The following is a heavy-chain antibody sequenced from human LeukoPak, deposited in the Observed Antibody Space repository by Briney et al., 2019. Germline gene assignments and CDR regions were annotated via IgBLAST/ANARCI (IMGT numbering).Heavy chain of an antibody. V-gene: IGHV3-23*01. CDR1: GFLFRIWP. Sequence: PGGSLTLFCAASGFLFRIWPKSWVRQAPGKALEWLSPINESGTKTYYADSVKGRFTISRDNSKNTLDLQMNSLRAEDTAVYYCAKANGAIFGVAGYFDYWGQGTLVTVSS. D-gene: IGHD3-3*02. J-gene: IGHJ4*02. CDR3: AKANGAIFGVAGYFDY. CDR2: INESGTKT.